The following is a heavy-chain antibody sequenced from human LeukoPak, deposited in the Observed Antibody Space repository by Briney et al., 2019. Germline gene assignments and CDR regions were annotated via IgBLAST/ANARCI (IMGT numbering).Heavy chain of an antibody. J-gene: IGHJ4*02. D-gene: IGHD6-13*01. CDR1: GGTFSSYA. CDR3: ARDGSSFDY. V-gene: IGHV1-18*01. Sequence: ASVKVSCKASGGTFSSYAISWVRQAPGQGLEWMGWISAYNGNTNYAQKLQGRVTMTTDTSTSTAHMELRSLRSDDTAVYYCARDGSSFDYWGQGTLVTVSS. CDR2: ISAYNGNT.